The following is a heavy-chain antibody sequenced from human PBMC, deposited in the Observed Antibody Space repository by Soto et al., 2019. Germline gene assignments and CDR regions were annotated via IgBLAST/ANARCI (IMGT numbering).Heavy chain of an antibody. CDR2: INPSGGST. CDR1: GYTFTSYY. J-gene: IGHJ6*02. CDR3: AGDLTTTTLVTPFDYYYYGMDV. Sequence: ASVKVSCKASGYTFTSYYIHWVRQAPGQGLEGMGIINPSGGSTSYAQKFQGRVTMTRDTSTSTVYMELSSLRSEDTAVYYCAGDLTTTTLVTPFDYYYYGMDVWGQGTT. D-gene: IGHD5-12*01. V-gene: IGHV1-46*01.